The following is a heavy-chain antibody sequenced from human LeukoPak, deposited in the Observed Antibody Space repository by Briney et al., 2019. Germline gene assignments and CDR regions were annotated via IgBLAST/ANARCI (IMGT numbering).Heavy chain of an antibody. V-gene: IGHV4-30-2*01. CDR3: AREGSGSQSIY. CDR2: IYQSGST. D-gene: IGHD1-26*01. Sequence: SETLSLTCAVSGGSISSGGYSWSWIRQTAGKGLEWIGYIYQSGSTYYNPSLKSRVTISVDRSKNQFSLQLRSVTAADTAVYYCAREGSGSQSIYWGQGTLVTVSS. J-gene: IGHJ4*02. CDR1: GGSISSGGYS.